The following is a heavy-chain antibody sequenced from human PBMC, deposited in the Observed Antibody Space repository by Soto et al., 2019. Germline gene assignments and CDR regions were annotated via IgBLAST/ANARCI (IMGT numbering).Heavy chain of an antibody. Sequence: SVKVSCKASGGTFSSYAISWVRQAPGQGLEWMGGIIPIFGTANYAQKFQGRVTITADESTSTAYMELSSLRSEDTAVYYCARDKGYCSSTSCPWDYWGQGTLVTVSS. J-gene: IGHJ4*02. CDR2: IIPIFGTA. D-gene: IGHD2-2*01. CDR1: GGTFSSYA. CDR3: ARDKGYCSSTSCPWDY. V-gene: IGHV1-69*13.